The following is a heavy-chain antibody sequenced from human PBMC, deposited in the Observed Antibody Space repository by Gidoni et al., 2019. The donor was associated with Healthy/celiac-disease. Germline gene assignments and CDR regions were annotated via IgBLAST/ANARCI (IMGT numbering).Heavy chain of an antibody. CDR2: IYYSGST. CDR1: GGSISSAGYY. Sequence: QVQLQESGPGLVKPSQTLSLTCTVSGGSISSAGYYLSWIRQHPGKGLEWIGYIYYSGSTYYNPSLKSRVTISVDTSKNQLSLKLSSVTAADTAVYYCAREVWRDVVVPAPVDPGAFDIWGQGTMVTVSS. J-gene: IGHJ3*02. D-gene: IGHD2-2*01. CDR3: AREVWRDVVVPAPVDPGAFDI. V-gene: IGHV4-31*03.